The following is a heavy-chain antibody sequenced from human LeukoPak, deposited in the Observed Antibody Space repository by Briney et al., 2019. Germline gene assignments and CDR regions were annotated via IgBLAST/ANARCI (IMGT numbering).Heavy chain of an antibody. J-gene: IGHJ4*02. CDR1: GYTFTGYY. D-gene: IGHD6-19*01. CDR2: INPNSGGT. CDR3: ARGRTVAGTKYSGY. Sequence: ASVKVSCKASGYTFTGYYVHWVRQAPGQGLEWMGWINPNSGGTNYAQKFQGRVTMTRDTSISTAHMELSRLRSDDTAVYYCARGRTVAGTKYSGYWGQGTLVTVSS. V-gene: IGHV1-2*02.